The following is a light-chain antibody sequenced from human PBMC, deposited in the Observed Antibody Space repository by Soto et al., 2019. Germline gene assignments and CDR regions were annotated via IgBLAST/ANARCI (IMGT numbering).Light chain of an antibody. V-gene: IGLV2-14*01. CDR2: EVS. Sequence: QSALTQPASVSGSPGQSITISCTGTSSDVGGYNYVSWYQQHPGKAPKLMIYEVSNRPSGVSNRFSGSKSGNTASLPISGLQAEDEADYYCSSYTSGSTGVFGGGTKLTVL. CDR3: SSYTSGSTGV. CDR1: SSDVGGYNY. J-gene: IGLJ3*02.